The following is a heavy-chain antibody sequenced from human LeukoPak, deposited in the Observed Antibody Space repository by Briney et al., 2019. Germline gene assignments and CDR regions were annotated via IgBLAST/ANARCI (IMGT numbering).Heavy chain of an antibody. CDR2: VSYDGSNK. V-gene: IGHV3-30*01. J-gene: IGHJ4*02. CDR1: GFTFSSYA. CDR3: ARDSRVVDFWSGYYDY. D-gene: IGHD3-3*01. Sequence: GGSLRLSCAASGFTFSSYAMHWVRQAPGKGLEWVAVVSYDGSNKYYADSVKGRFTISIDNSKNTLYLQMNSLRAEDTAVYYCARDSRVVDFWSGYYDYWGQGTLVTVSS.